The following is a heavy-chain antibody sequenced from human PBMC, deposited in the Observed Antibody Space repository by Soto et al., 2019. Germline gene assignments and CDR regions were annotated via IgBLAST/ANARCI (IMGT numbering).Heavy chain of an antibody. CDR2: NYYGGST. CDR1: GGSITSGDYY. V-gene: IGHV4-30-4*01. D-gene: IGHD4-17*01. Sequence: SETLSLTCTVSGGSITSGDYYWSWIRQPPGKGLEWVGYNYYGGSTYYKPSLESRINISLDTAKNQFSLELTSVIAADTAVYYCASGSTVINTLDFWGQGTLVTVSS. CDR3: ASGSTVINTLDF. J-gene: IGHJ4*02.